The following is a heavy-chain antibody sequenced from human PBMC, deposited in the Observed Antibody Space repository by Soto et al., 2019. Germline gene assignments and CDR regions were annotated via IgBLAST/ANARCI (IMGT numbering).Heavy chain of an antibody. D-gene: IGHD3-10*01. CDR1: GFSLSTSGLG. V-gene: IGHV2-5*01. J-gene: IGHJ4*02. CDR3: ARLTSCFDY. Sequence: QITLKESGPTLVKPTQTLTLTCTFSGFSLSTSGLGVAWIRQPPGKALEWLAMLYWNDDKRYNPSLRSRLTIGKDTSNHQVVLTMANVDPVDTATYYCARLTSCFDYWCQGTLVTVSS. CDR2: LYWNDDK.